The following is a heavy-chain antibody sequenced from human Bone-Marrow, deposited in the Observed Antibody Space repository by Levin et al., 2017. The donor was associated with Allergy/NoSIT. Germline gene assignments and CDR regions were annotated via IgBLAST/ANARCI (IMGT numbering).Heavy chain of an antibody. D-gene: IGHD6-19*01. J-gene: IGHJ4*02. CDR3: ARGHYSDGWYVALFDY. V-gene: IGHV3-48*01. CDR2: ISASGTNI. Sequence: PGGTLRLSCAASGFTLSDYNMNWLRQTPGKGLEWVSFISASGTNIYYTDSVKGRFTISRDSATNSLHLHMNSLRAEDTAVYYCARGHYSDGWYVALFDYWGQGTLVSVSS. CDR1: GFTLSDYN.